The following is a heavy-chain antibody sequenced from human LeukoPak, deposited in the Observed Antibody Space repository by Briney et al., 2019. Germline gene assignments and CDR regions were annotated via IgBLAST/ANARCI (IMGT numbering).Heavy chain of an antibody. CDR3: TREVGPFDS. V-gene: IGHV3-74*01. CDR1: GFIFSSYW. J-gene: IGHJ4*02. D-gene: IGHD1-26*01. CDR2: INTDGSST. Sequence: GGSLRLSCAASGFIFSSYWMHWVRHAPGKGLAWVSRINTDGSSTSYADSVKGRFTISRDNAKNTLYLQIKSLRAEDTALYFCTREVGPFDSWGQGTLVAVST.